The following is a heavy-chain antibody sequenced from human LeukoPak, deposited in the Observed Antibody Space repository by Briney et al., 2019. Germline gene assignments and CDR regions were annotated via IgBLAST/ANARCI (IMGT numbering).Heavy chain of an antibody. J-gene: IGHJ6*02. CDR2: IYYSGTT. V-gene: IGHV4-59*01. CDR3: AREDPQTTVPEGMDV. D-gene: IGHD4-17*01. Sequence: SETLSLTCTVSGGSISYYYWSWIRQSPGKGLEWIGYIYYSGTTNYNPSLKSRVTISVDTSKNLFSLQLRSVTAADTAVYYCAREDPQTTVPEGMDVWGQGTTVTVSS. CDR1: GGSISYYY.